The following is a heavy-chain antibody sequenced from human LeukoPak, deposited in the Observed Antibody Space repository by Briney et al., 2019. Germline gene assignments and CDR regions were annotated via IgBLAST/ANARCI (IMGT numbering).Heavy chain of an antibody. V-gene: IGHV3-30*18. CDR3: AKDRYSGYDTNWFDP. J-gene: IGHJ5*02. Sequence: GGSLRLSCAASGFTFSSYGMHWVRQAPGKGLEWVAVISYDGSNKYYADSVKGRFTISRDNSKNTLYLQMNSLRAEDTAVYYCAKDRYSGYDTNWFDPWGQGTLVTVSS. D-gene: IGHD5-12*01. CDR2: ISYDGSNK. CDR1: GFTFSSYG.